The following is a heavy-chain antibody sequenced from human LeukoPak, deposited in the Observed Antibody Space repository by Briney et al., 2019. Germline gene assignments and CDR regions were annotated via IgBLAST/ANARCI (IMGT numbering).Heavy chain of an antibody. D-gene: IGHD2-2*01. Sequence: PSETLSLTCTVSGGSISSYYWSWIRQPSGKGLEWIGYIYYSGSTKYNPSLKSRVTISVDTSKNQFSLKLSSVTAEDTAVYYCARQRRYDADAFDVWGQGTMVTVSS. CDR2: IYYSGST. J-gene: IGHJ3*01. CDR3: ARQRRYDADAFDV. CDR1: GGSISSYY. V-gene: IGHV4-59*08.